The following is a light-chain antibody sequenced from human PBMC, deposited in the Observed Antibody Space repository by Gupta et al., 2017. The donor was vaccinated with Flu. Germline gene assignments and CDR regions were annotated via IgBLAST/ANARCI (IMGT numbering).Light chain of an antibody. Sequence: QSVLTQPPSASGTPGQRVTISCSGSSSNIGSNTVNWYQQLPGTAPKLLIYSNNQRPSGVPDRFSGSKPGTSASLAISGLQSEDEADYYCAAWDDSLNGVFGTGTKVTVL. CDR3: AAWDDSLNGV. J-gene: IGLJ1*01. V-gene: IGLV1-44*01. CDR1: SSNIGSNT. CDR2: SNN.